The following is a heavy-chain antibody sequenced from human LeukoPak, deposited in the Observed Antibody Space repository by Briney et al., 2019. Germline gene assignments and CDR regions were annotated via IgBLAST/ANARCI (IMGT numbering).Heavy chain of an antibody. V-gene: IGHV3-74*01. CDR2: INSDGSST. D-gene: IGHD3-22*01. CDR1: GFTFSNYW. J-gene: IGHJ4*02. Sequence: GGSLRLSCAASGFTFSNYWMHWVRQAPGKGLVLVSRINSDGSSTSYADSVKGRFTISRDNAKNTLYLQMNSLRAEDTAVYYCASIESNSYSDYWGQGTLVTVSS. CDR3: ASIESNSYSDY.